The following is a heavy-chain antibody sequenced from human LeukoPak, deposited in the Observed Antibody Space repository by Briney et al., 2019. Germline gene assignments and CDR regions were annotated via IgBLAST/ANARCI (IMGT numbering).Heavy chain of an antibody. J-gene: IGHJ3*02. Sequence: GGSLRLSCSASGFTFSTYAMHWVRQAPGKGLEYVSAISSNGDSTYYADSVKGRFTISRDNAKNTLYLQMNSLRAEDTAVYYCARGYDSSGYYYADAFDIWGQGTTVTVSS. CDR3: ARGYDSSGYYYADAFDI. CDR2: ISSNGDST. D-gene: IGHD3-22*01. V-gene: IGHV3-64*04. CDR1: GFTFSTYA.